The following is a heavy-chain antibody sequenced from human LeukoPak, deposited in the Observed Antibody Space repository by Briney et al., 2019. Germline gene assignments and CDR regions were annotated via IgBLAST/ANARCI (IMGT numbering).Heavy chain of an antibody. Sequence: ASVKVSCKASGYTFTGYYMRWVRQAPGQGLEWMGWINPNSGGTNYAQKFQGRVTMTRDTSISTAYMELSRLRSDDTAVYYCARVLVARCGGDCYYFDYWGQGTLVTVSS. CDR1: GYTFTGYY. V-gene: IGHV1-2*02. CDR3: ARVLVARCGGDCYYFDY. J-gene: IGHJ4*02. CDR2: INPNSGGT. D-gene: IGHD2-21*01.